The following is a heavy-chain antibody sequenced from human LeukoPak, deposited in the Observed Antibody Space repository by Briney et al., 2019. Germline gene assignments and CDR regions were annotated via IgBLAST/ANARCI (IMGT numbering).Heavy chain of an antibody. CDR3: AREQSRAYSLDS. CDR2: FYTSGST. V-gene: IGHV4-61*02. CDR1: GGSINSDRYY. J-gene: IGHJ4*02. D-gene: IGHD3-16*01. Sequence: PSQTLSLTCTVSGGSINSDRYYWNWIRQPAGKGLEWIGRFYTSGSTDYNPSLKSRVTILVDSSKNQFSLKLNSVTAADTAVYYCAREQSRAYSLDSWGQGTLVTVSS.